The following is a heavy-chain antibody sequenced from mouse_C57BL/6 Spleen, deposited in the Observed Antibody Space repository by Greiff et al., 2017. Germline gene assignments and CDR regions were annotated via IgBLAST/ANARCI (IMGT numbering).Heavy chain of an antibody. Sequence: QVQLQQPGAELVRPGSSVKLSCKASGYTFTSYWMDWVKQRPGQGLEWIGNIYPSDSETHYNQKFKDKATLTVDKSSSTAYMQLSSLTSEDSAVYYCARSDGYYPYYFDYWGQGTTLTVSS. CDR2: IYPSDSET. J-gene: IGHJ2*01. V-gene: IGHV1-61*01. CDR1: GYTFTSYW. CDR3: ARSDGYYPYYFDY. D-gene: IGHD2-3*01.